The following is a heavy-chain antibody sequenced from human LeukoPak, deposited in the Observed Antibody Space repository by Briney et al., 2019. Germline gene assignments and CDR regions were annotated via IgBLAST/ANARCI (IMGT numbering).Heavy chain of an antibody. D-gene: IGHD3-16*01. CDR3: AKRKGDLALGPFDY. J-gene: IGHJ4*02. CDR1: GFTFSKYG. Sequence: GGPLRLSCAASGFTFSKYGMHWVRQAPGKGLDWGAVIWYDGSNKYYADYVEGRFTISRDNSKNTMYLQMHSLRADDTAVYYCAKRKGDLALGPFDYWGQGTLVTVSS. CDR2: IWYDGSNK. V-gene: IGHV3-33*06.